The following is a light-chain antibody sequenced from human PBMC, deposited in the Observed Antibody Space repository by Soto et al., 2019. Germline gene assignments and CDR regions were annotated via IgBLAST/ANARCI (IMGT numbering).Light chain of an antibody. CDR2: DAS. V-gene: IGKV3-11*01. CDR3: QQRSNWPT. CDR1: QSVSSY. Sequence: EIVLTQSPATLSLSPGERATLSCRASQSVSSYLAWYQQKPGQAPRLLIYDASNRATGIPARFSGSGSGTDFTLTISSLEPEDFAVYYCQQRSNWPTFGGGTKVENK. J-gene: IGKJ4*01.